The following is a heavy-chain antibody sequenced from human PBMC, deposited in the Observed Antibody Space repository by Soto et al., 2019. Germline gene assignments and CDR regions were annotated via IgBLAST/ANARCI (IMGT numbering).Heavy chain of an antibody. J-gene: IGHJ4*02. D-gene: IGHD3-22*01. CDR2: INAGNGNT. CDR1: GYTFTSYA. Sequence: ASVKVSCKACGYTFTSYAMHWVRQAPGQRLEWMGWINAGNGNTKYSQKFQGRVTITRDTSASTAYMELSSLRSEDTAVYYCARDLGYSSGYYYSFGYFDYWGQGTLVTVSS. V-gene: IGHV1-3*01. CDR3: ARDLGYSSGYYYSFGYFDY.